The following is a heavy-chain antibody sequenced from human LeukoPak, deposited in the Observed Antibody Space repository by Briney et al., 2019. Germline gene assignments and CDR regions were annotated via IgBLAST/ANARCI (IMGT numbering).Heavy chain of an antibody. D-gene: IGHD3-3*02. CDR1: GFTFNNYG. Sequence: PGRSLRLSCAASGFTFNNYGMHWVRQAPGKGLEWVAVIWYDGSNKYYADSVKGRFTISRDNSKNTVYLQMNSLRAEDTAVYYCARTHFADSWGQGTLVTVSS. CDR2: IWYDGSNK. J-gene: IGHJ4*02. V-gene: IGHV3-33*01. CDR3: ARTHFADS.